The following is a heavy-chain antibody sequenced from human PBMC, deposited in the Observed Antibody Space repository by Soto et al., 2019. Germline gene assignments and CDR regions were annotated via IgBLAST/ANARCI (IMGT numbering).Heavy chain of an antibody. Sequence: QVQLVESGGGVVQPGRSLRLSCAASGFTFSSYGIHWVRQAPGKGLEWVAVISYDGNNKYYADSVKGRFTISRDNSKNTLYLQMNSLRAEDTAVYYCAKDHLETTVTTPSYWGQGTLVTVSS. CDR2: ISYDGNNK. CDR3: AKDHLETTVTTPSY. V-gene: IGHV3-30*18. J-gene: IGHJ4*02. CDR1: GFTFSSYG. D-gene: IGHD4-17*01.